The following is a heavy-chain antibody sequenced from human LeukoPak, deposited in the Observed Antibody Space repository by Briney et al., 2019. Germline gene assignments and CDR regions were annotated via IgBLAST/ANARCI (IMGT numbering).Heavy chain of an antibody. CDR1: GFTFSSYG. V-gene: IGHV3-33*01. D-gene: IGHD4-17*01. Sequence: PGGSLRLSCAASGFTFSSYGMHWVRQAPGKGLEWVAAIWYDGSNKYYADSVKGRFTISRDNSKNTLYLQMNSLRAEDTAVYYCARDDHDYGDHKVSWYFDLWGRGTLVTVSS. CDR3: ARDDHDYGDHKVSWYFDL. J-gene: IGHJ2*01. CDR2: IWYDGSNK.